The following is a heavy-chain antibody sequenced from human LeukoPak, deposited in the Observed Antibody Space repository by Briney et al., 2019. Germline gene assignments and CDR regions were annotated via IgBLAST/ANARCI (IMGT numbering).Heavy chain of an antibody. Sequence: SETLSLTCTVSGGSINSYYWNWIRQPPGKGLEGIGYIYYSGSTNYNPSLKSRVTISVDTSKNQFSLKVESLTAADTAVYYCARWNYDSSGYREFDYWGQGILVTVSS. CDR1: GGSINSYY. CDR2: IYYSGST. D-gene: IGHD3-22*01. J-gene: IGHJ4*02. CDR3: ARWNYDSSGYREFDY. V-gene: IGHV4-59*08.